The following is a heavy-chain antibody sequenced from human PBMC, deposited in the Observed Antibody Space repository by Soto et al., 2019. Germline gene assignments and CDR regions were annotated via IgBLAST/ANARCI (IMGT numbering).Heavy chain of an antibody. V-gene: IGHV3-73*02. D-gene: IGHD3-22*01. CDR3: TNPPAYDSSGYYYALDAFDI. J-gene: IGHJ3*02. CDR1: GFTFSGSA. Sequence: EVQLVESGGGLVQPGGSLKLSCAASGFTFSGSAMHWVRQASGKGLEWVGRIRSKANSYATAYAASVKGRFTISRDDSKNTAYLQMNSLKTEDTAVYYCTNPPAYDSSGYYYALDAFDIWGQGTMVTVSS. CDR2: IRSKANSYAT.